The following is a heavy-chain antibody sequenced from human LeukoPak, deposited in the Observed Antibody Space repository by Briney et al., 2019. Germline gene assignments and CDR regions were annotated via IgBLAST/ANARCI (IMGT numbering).Heavy chain of an antibody. CDR3: ARGGYYYDSSGFDY. CDR2: IYYSGST. V-gene: IGHV4-59*01. J-gene: IGHJ4*02. Sequence: SETLSLTCTVSGGSISSYFWTWIRQPAGKGLEWIGYIYYSGSTNYNPSLKSRVTISVDTSKNQFSLKLSSVTAADTAVYYCARGGYYYDSSGFDYWGQGTLVTVSS. CDR1: GGSISSYF. D-gene: IGHD3-22*01.